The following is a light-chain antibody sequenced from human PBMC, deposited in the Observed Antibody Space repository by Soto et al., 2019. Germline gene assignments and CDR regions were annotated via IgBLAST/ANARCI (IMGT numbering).Light chain of an antibody. CDR1: SSNIGAGYD. J-gene: IGLJ1*01. Sequence: QSALTQPPSVSGAPGQRVTISCTGSSSNIGAGYDVHWYQQLPGTAPKLLIYDNMNRPSGVPDRFSGSKSGTSASLAITGLQAEDEADYYCQSYDSSLNASYVFGTGTKLTVL. V-gene: IGLV1-40*01. CDR3: QSYDSSLNASYV. CDR2: DNM.